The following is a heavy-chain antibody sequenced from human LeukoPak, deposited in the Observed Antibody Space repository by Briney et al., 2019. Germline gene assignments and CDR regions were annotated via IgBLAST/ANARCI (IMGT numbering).Heavy chain of an antibody. J-gene: IGHJ6*03. CDR3: ARDSRYYDILTGYPPYYYYYMDV. D-gene: IGHD3-9*01. V-gene: IGHV4-4*07. CDR1: GGSISSYY. CDR2: IYTSGST. Sequence: SETLSLTCTVSGGSISSYYWSWIRQPAGKGLEWIGRIYTSGSTNYNPSLESRVTMSVDTSKNQFSLKLSSVTAADTAVYYCARDSRYYDILTGYPPYYYYYMDVWGKGTTVTISS.